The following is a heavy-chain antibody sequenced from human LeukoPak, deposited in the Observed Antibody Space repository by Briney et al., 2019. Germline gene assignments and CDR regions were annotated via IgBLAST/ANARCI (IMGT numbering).Heavy chain of an antibody. CDR1: GGSFSGYY. V-gene: IGHV4-34*01. J-gene: IGHJ4*02. D-gene: IGHD4-17*01. CDR3: ARGYGDPIFDY. CDR2: INHSGST. Sequence: SETLSLTCAVYGGSFSGYYWSWIRQPPGEGLEWIGEINHSGSTNYNPSLKSRVTISVDTSKNQFSLKLSSVTAADTAVYYCARGYGDPIFDYWGQGTLVTVSS.